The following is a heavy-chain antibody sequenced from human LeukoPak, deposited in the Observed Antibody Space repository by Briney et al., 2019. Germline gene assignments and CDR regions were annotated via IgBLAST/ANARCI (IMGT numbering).Heavy chain of an antibody. D-gene: IGHD2-2*01. J-gene: IGHJ5*02. Sequence: SVKVSCKASGGTFSSYAISWVRQAPGQGLEWMGRIIPILGIANYAQKLQGRVTITADKSTSTAYMELSSLRSEDTAVYYCARTPEYQLLYWFDPWGQGTLVTVSS. CDR3: ARTPEYQLLYWFDP. CDR1: GGTFSSYA. CDR2: IIPILGIA. V-gene: IGHV1-69*04.